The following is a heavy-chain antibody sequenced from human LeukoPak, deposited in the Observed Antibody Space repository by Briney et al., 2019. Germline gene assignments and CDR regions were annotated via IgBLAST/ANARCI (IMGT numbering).Heavy chain of an antibody. V-gene: IGHV4-39*01. D-gene: IGHD3-10*01. Sequence: SETLSLTCTVSGGSISSSSYYWGWIRQPPGKGLEWIGSIYYSGSTYYNPSLKSRVTISVDTSKNQFSLKLSSVTAADTAVYYCARRRKVYYGSGSYYRLSLIDYWGQGTLVTVSS. CDR1: GGSISSSSYY. CDR3: ARRRKVYYGSGSYYRLSLIDY. J-gene: IGHJ4*02. CDR2: IYYSGST.